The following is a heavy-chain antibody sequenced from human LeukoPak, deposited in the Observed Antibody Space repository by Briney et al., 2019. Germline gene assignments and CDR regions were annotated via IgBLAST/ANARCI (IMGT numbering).Heavy chain of an antibody. CDR1: GFTFSSYA. V-gene: IGHV3-23*01. Sequence: GGSLRLSCAASGFTFSSYAMSWVRQAPGKGLEWVSTISTSGASTYYADSVKGRFTISRDNSKNTLYLQMNSLRAGDTAVYYCAKINPYDYVWGSADYWGQGTLVTVSS. CDR2: ISTSGAST. CDR3: AKINPYDYVWGSADY. J-gene: IGHJ4*02. D-gene: IGHD3-16*01.